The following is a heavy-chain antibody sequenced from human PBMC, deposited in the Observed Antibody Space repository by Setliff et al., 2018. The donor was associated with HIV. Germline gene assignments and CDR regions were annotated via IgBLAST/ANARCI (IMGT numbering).Heavy chain of an antibody. J-gene: IGHJ4*02. CDR2: IYYSGNT. V-gene: IGHV4-59*13. CDR1: GYSINTAYY. CDR3: ARDPPGYGDSNDF. D-gene: IGHD4-17*01. Sequence: SETLSLTCSVSGYSINTAYYWGWIRQSPGKGLEWIGYIYYSGNTNYNPSLKSRVTLSIDTSKNQFSLNLHSVTAADTAVYYCARDPPGYGDSNDFWGQGTLVTVSS.